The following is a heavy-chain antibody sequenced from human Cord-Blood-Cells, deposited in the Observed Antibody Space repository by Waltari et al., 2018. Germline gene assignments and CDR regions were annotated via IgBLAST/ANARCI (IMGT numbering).Heavy chain of an antibody. CDR2: IIPIFGTA. CDR3: ARGRMQSSSSWYYYYYGMDV. V-gene: IGHV1-69*01. CDR1: GGTFSSYA. D-gene: IGHD6-13*01. Sequence: QVQLVQSGAEVKKPGSSVKVSCKASGGTFSSYAISWVRQAPGQGPEWMGGIIPIFGTANYAQKFQGRVTITADESTSTAYMELSSLRSEDTAVYYCARGRMQSSSSWYYYYYGMDVWGQGTTVTVSS. J-gene: IGHJ6*02.